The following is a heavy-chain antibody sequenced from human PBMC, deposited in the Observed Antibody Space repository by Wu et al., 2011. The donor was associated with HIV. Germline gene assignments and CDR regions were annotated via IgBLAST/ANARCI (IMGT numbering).Heavy chain of an antibody. D-gene: IGHD3-10*01. CDR2: IIPIFGTA. J-gene: IGHJ4*02. CDR1: GGTFSSYA. CDR3: TRDLGYGSGSYSYNFDY. V-gene: IGHV1-69*14. Sequence: QVQLVQSGAEVKKPGSSVKVSCKASGGTFSSYAISWVRQAPGQGLEWMGRIIPIFGTANYAQKFQGRVTITADKSTSTAYMELSSLRSEDTAVYYCTRDLGYGSGSYSYNFDYWAEGTVVTVSS.